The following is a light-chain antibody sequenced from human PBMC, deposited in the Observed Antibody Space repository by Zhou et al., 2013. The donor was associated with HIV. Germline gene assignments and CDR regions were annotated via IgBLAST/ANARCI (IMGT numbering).Light chain of an antibody. J-gene: IGKJ1*01. CDR1: QSVSSN. Sequence: EIVMTQSPATLSVSPGERATLSCRASQSVSSNLAWYQQKPGQAPRLLIYGASTRATGIPARFSGSGSGTEFTLTISGLEPEDFAVYYCQQRGNWPWTFGQGTRWQSN. CDR3: QQRGNWPWT. V-gene: IGKV3-15*01. CDR2: GAS.